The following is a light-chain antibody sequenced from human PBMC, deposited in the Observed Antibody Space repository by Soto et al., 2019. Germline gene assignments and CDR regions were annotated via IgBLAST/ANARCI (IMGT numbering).Light chain of an antibody. V-gene: IGKV1-39*01. CDR1: QNIRNY. CDR3: QQIHSTSSYT. J-gene: IGKJ2*01. CDR2: AAS. Sequence: DIQMTQYQTSLSASVGEKFTITCRASQNIRNYLNWYQQRPGKTPYLLVYAASNLRGGVPSRFSGSGSGTVFTLTINSLQPEDFATYYCQQIHSTSSYTFGQGTKVDIK.